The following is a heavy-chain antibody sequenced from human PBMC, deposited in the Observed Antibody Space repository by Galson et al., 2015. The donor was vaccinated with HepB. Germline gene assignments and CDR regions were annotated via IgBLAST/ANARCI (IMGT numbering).Heavy chain of an antibody. J-gene: IGHJ5*02. V-gene: IGHV4-34*01. CDR3: ARGPWYYYDSSGYPRVAWFDP. CDR1: GGSFSGYY. D-gene: IGHD3-22*01. CDR2: INHSGST. Sequence: ETLSLTCAVYGGSFSGYYWSWIRQPPGKGLEWIGEINHSGSTNYNPSLKSRVTISVDTSKNQFSLKLSSVTAADTAVYYCARGPWYYYDSSGYPRVAWFDPWGQGTLVTVSS.